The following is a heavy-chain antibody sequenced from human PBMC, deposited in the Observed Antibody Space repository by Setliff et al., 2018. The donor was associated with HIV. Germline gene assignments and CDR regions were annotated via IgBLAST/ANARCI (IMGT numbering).Heavy chain of an antibody. D-gene: IGHD6-19*01. CDR1: GYTFSSYA. CDR3: ATITVAGTGAFDI. Sequence: RASVKVSCKASGYTFSSYAITWVRQAPGQGLEWMGSINLYKDDTHYAQRFQDRVAMTADTSTNTVYMELRSLRSDDTAVYYCATITVAGTGAFDIWGQGTMVTVSS. J-gene: IGHJ3*02. V-gene: IGHV1-18*01. CDR2: INLYKDDT.